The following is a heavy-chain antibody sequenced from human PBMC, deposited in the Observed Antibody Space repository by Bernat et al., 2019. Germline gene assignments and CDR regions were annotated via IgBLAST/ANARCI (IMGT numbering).Heavy chain of an antibody. V-gene: IGHV3-21*01. Sequence: EVQLVESVGGLVKPGGSLRLSCAASGFTFSSYSMNWVRQAPGKGLECVSSISSSSSYIDYADSVKGRFTIARDNAKNSLYLQMNSLRAEDTAVYYCARDCWGSTSCKGSDPFDYWGQGTLVTVSS. D-gene: IGHD2-2*01. CDR2: ISSSSSYI. CDR1: GFTFSSYS. CDR3: ARDCWGSTSCKGSDPFDY. J-gene: IGHJ4*02.